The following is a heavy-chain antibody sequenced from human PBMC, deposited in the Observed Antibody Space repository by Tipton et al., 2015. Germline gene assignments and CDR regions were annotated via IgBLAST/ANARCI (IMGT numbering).Heavy chain of an antibody. D-gene: IGHD4-23*01. CDR3: ARGHYGGKSRDNFFDP. CDR2: IYPDDSDT. J-gene: IGHJ5*02. CDR1: GCRFTKSW. V-gene: IGHV5-51*01. Sequence: QLVQSGAEVKKPGESLTISCKTSGCRFTKSWIGWVRQMPGKGLEWMGSIYPDDSDTRYSPSFEGQVTISADRSISTAYVQLSSLKASDTAIYYCARGHYGGKSRDNFFDPWGQGTLVTVSS.